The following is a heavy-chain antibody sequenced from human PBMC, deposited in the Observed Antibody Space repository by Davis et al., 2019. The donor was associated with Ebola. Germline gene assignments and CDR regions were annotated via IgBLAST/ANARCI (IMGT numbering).Heavy chain of an antibody. Sequence: ASVKVSCKASGYTFTDYNIHWMRQAPGQGLEWLGRVIPKSGATNYAQKFQGRVTMTRDTSISTVYMELNSLRYDDTADYYCARGHNYAHEYWGQGTLVTVSS. CDR1: GYTFTDYN. CDR2: VIPKSGAT. J-gene: IGHJ4*02. D-gene: IGHD4-11*01. CDR3: ARGHNYAHEY. V-gene: IGHV1-2*06.